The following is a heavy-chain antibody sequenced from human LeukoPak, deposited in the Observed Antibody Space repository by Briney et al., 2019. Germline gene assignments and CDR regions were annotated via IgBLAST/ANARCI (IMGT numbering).Heavy chain of an antibody. Sequence: SQTLSLTCTVSGGSISSGDYYWSWIRQPPGKGLEWIGYIYYSGSTYYNPSLKSRVTISVDTSKNQFSLKLSSVTAADTAVYYCARVTLTPENQARITIFGVVISGGWFDPWGQGTLVTVSS. CDR1: GGSISSGDYY. J-gene: IGHJ5*02. CDR3: ARVTLTPENQARITIFGVVISGGWFDP. V-gene: IGHV4-30-4*08. CDR2: IYYSGST. D-gene: IGHD3-3*01.